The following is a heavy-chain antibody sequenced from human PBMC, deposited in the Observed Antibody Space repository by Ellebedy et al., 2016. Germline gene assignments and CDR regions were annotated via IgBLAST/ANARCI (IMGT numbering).Heavy chain of an antibody. V-gene: IGHV3-53*01. J-gene: IGHJ3*01. CDR1: GFSVTSND. D-gene: IGHD1-14*01. Sequence: GESLKISXAASGFSVTSNDMSWVRQAPGRGLELVSLMYGGGTEYYADSVKGRFTITRDNSKNTLYLQMSGLGAGDTALYYSVTRHNGAFDFWGQGTMVTVSS. CDR2: MYGGGTE. CDR3: VTRHNGAFDF.